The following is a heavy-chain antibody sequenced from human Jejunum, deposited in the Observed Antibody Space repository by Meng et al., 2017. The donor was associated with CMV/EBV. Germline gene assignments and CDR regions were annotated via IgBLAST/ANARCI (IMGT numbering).Heavy chain of an antibody. J-gene: IGHJ5*02. V-gene: IGHV4-31*02. D-gene: IGHD6-19*01. CDR2: IYHSGSA. CDR1: GGSRSSGGCY. Sequence: VSGGSRSSGGCYWSCIRQHPGESLGWIGYIYHSGSAYYNPSLQSRTTISIDTSKNQFSLKLSSVTAAVTAVYYCARLAAGISWFDPWGQGTLVTVSS. CDR3: ARLAAGISWFDP.